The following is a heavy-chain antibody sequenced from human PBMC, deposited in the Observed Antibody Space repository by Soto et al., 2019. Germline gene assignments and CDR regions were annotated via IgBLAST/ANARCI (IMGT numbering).Heavy chain of an antibody. CDR1: GASLSSYY. J-gene: IGHJ5*02. CDR2: IYPSGST. V-gene: IGHV4-4*07. CDR3: ARGSLQFDP. Sequence: SDTLSLTCTVSGASLSSYYWSWIRQPAGKGLEWIGRIYPSGSTNYKSSLKSRVTMSVDTSKNQFSLKLSSLTAADTAVYYCARGSLQFDPWGQGTLVTVSS.